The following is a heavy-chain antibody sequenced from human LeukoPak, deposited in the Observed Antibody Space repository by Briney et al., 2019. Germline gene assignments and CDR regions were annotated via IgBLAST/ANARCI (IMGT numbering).Heavy chain of an antibody. CDR2: ISGSGGST. Sequence: GGSLRLSCAASGFTFRSYAMSWVRQAPGKGVEWGSAISGSGGSTYYADSVKGRFTISRDNSKNTLYLQMNSLRAEDTAVYCCANTMTFWSGYDYWGQGTLVTVSS. V-gene: IGHV3-23*01. D-gene: IGHD3-3*01. J-gene: IGHJ4*02. CDR3: ANTMTFWSGYDY. CDR1: GFTFRSYA.